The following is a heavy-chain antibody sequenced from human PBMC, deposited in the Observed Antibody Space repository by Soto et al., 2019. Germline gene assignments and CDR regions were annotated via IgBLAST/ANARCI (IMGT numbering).Heavy chain of an antibody. J-gene: IGHJ4*02. Sequence: SQTLSLTCAISGDSVSGNSVAWNWIRQSPSRGLEWLGRTYYRSKWYNDYAVSVKSRMGINPDTSKNQFSLQLNSVTPDDTAVYYCARAMTAAGTGYDYWGQGTLVTVSS. CDR2: TYYRSKWYN. CDR3: ARAMTAAGTGYDY. D-gene: IGHD6-13*01. CDR1: GDSVSGNSVA. V-gene: IGHV6-1*01.